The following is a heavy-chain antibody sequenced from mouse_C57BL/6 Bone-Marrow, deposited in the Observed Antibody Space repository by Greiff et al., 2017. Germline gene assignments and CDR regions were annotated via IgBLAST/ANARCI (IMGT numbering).Heavy chain of an antibody. CDR3: TTGYGYGFAY. D-gene: IGHD2-2*01. V-gene: IGHV14-4*01. J-gene: IGHJ3*01. CDR1: GFNIKDDY. Sequence: EVQLVESGAELVRPGASVKLSCTASGFNIKDDYMHWVKQRPEQGLEWIGWIDPENGDTEYASKLQGKATITADTSSNTAYLQLSSLTSEDTAVYYCTTGYGYGFAYWGQGTLVTVSA. CDR2: IDPENGDT.